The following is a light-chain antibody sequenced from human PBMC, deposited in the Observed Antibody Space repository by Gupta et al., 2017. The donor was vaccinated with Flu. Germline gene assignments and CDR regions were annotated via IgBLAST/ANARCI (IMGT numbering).Light chain of an antibody. V-gene: IGKV3-15*01. CDR2: GAS. CDR3: QQDNNSHT. J-gene: IGKJ1*01. CDR1: QSVSSN. Sequence: EIVMTQSPATLSVSPGERATLSCRASQSVSSNLAWYQQKPGQAPRLLIYGASTRATGIPARFSGSGSGTEFTLTSSSRQSEDFAVYYWQQDNNSHTFGQGTKVEIK.